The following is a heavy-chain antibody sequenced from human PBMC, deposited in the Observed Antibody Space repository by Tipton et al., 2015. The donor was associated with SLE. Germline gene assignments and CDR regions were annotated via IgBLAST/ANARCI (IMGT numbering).Heavy chain of an antibody. D-gene: IGHD5-12*01. Sequence: TLSLTCTVSGGSISSYSWSWIRQHPGKGLEWIGHISHSGSTHYNPSLRSRITISEETSKNQFSLKLTSVTAADTAVYYCARGGVGGYDYFDSWGQRTLVTVSS. J-gene: IGHJ4*02. CDR3: ARGGVGGYDYFDS. V-gene: IGHV4-59*06. CDR1: GGSISSYS. CDR2: ISHSGST.